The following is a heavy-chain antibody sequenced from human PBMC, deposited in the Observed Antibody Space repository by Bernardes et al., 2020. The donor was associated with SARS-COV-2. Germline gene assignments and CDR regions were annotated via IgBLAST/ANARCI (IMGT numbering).Heavy chain of an antibody. J-gene: IGHJ3*02. CDR2: ISSSSSYI. Sequence: GGSLRLSCAASGFTFSSYSMNWVRQAPGKGLEWVSSISSSSSYIYYADSVKGRFTISRDNAKNSLYLQMNSLRAEDTAVYYCARDYCSSTSCTTYDAFDIWGQGTMVTVSS. CDR1: GFTFSSYS. CDR3: ARDYCSSTSCTTYDAFDI. V-gene: IGHV3-21*01. D-gene: IGHD2-2*01.